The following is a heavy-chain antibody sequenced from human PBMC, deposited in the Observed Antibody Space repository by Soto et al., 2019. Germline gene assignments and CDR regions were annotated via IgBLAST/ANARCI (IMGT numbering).Heavy chain of an antibody. V-gene: IGHV1-69*12. Sequence: QVQLVQSGAEVREPGSSVKVSCKASGGTFSSHAVTWVRQAPGQGLEWMAGTIPIYDTTKYAQKFHGRVTITADESTNTAYMELGSLTSEDTAVYYCARSVRYTYGLTYWGQGTLVTVSS. D-gene: IGHD5-18*01. J-gene: IGHJ4*02. CDR2: TIPIYDTT. CDR3: ARSVRYTYGLTY. CDR1: GGTFSSHA.